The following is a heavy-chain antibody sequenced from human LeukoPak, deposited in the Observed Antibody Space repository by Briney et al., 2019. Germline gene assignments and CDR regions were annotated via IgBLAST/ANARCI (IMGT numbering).Heavy chain of an antibody. CDR2: IYYSGST. J-gene: IGHJ4*02. Sequence: SETLSLTCTVSGGSISSYYWSWIRQPPGKGLEWIGYIYYSGSTNYNPSLKSRVTISVGTSKNQFSLKLSSVTAADTAVYYCARDRSGDRGYFDYWGQGTLVTVSS. V-gene: IGHV4-59*01. CDR3: ARDRSGDRGYFDY. D-gene: IGHD7-27*01. CDR1: GGSISSYY.